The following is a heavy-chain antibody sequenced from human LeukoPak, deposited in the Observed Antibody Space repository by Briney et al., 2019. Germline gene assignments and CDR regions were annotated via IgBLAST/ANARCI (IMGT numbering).Heavy chain of an antibody. CDR3: AKNGGYDTSAYNHY. CDR1: GFTISNYA. J-gene: IGHJ4*02. Sequence: GGSLRLSCGVSGFTISNYAMTWVRQAPGKGLEWVSTISLSGVSTYYADPVKGRFTISRDKSENRLYLQMNSLRAEDTAIYYCAKNGGYDTSAYNHYWGQGTPVTVSS. V-gene: IGHV3-23*01. CDR2: ISLSGVST. D-gene: IGHD3-22*01.